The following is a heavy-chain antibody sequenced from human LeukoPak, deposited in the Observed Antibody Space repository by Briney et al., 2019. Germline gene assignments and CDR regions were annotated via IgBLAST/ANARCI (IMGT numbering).Heavy chain of an antibody. V-gene: IGHV3-48*01. CDR1: GFPFIEYS. CDR3: ARDHNYAFDN. D-gene: IGHD1-1*01. J-gene: IGHJ4*02. CDR2: IGIDSGNT. Sequence: GGSLRLSCTASGFPFIEYSMNWVRQVPAKGLEWIAYIGIDSGNTKYADSVRGRFTISADKTKNSLYLQMNSLRVDDTAVYYCARDHNYAFDNWGQGTLVSVAS.